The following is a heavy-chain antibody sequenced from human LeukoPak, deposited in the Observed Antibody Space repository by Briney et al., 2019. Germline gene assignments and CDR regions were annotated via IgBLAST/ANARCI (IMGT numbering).Heavy chain of an antibody. J-gene: IGHJ4*02. D-gene: IGHD1-26*01. Sequence: ASVKVSCKASGYTFANYYIHWVRQAPGQGLEWIGVINHSGGSTTYAQRFQGRVTMTTDTSTSTVYMELSGLESEDTALYYCARVSGLSYFDFLGQGTLVTVSS. CDR3: ARVSGLSYFDF. CDR2: INHSGGST. CDR1: GYTFANYY. V-gene: IGHV1-46*01.